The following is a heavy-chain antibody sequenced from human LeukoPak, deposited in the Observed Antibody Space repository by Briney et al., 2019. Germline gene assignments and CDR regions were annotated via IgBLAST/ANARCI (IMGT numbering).Heavy chain of an antibody. J-gene: IGHJ4*02. CDR1: GFTFSSYS. D-gene: IGHD4-23*01. CDR2: ISSSSSYI. V-gene: IGHV3-21*01. CDR3: ARGHYGGNSFDY. Sequence: PGGSLRLSCAASGFTFSSYSMNWVRQAPGKGLEWVSSISSSSSYIYYADSVKGRFTISRDNAKNSLYLQMNSLRAEDTAVYYCARGHYGGNSFDYWGQGTLVTVSS.